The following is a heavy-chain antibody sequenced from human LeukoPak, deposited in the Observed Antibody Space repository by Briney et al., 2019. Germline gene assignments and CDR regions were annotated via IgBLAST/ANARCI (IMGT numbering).Heavy chain of an antibody. CDR2: IIPIFGTA. V-gene: IGHV1-69*05. D-gene: IGHD5-12*01. Sequence: GASVKVSCKASGGTFSSYAISWVRQAPGQGLEWMGGIIPIFGTANYAQKFQGRATITTDESTSTAYMELSSLRSEDTAVYYCARDKLVDIVATITTGYFDYWGQGTLVTVSS. CDR3: ARDKLVDIVATITTGYFDY. J-gene: IGHJ4*02. CDR1: GGTFSSYA.